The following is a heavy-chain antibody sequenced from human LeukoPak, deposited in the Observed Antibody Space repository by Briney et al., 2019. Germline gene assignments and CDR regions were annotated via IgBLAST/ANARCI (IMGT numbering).Heavy chain of an antibody. V-gene: IGHV3-21*01. D-gene: IGHD3-3*01. J-gene: IGHJ5*02. CDR3: ARERYYDFWSGHPGNWFDP. CDR1: GFTFSSYA. Sequence: GGSLRLSCAASGFTFSSYAMSWVRQAPGKGLEWVSSISSSSSYIYYADSVKGRFTISRDNAKNSLYLQMNSLRAEDTAVYYCARERYYDFWSGHPGNWFDPWGQGTLVTVSS. CDR2: ISSSSSYI.